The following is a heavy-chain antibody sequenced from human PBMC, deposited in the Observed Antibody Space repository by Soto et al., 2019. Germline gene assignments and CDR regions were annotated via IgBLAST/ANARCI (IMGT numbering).Heavy chain of an antibody. V-gene: IGHV1-2*02. CDR2: INPNSGGT. J-gene: IGHJ6*02. CDR3: ARDPYXSSTSCYSRTWYYGMDV. CDR1: GYTFTGYY. Sequence: ASVKVSCKASGYTFTGYYMHWVRQAPGQGLEWMGWINPNSGGTNYAQKFQGRVTMTRDTSISTAYMELSRLRSDDTAVYYCARDPYXSSTSCYSRTWYYGMDVWGQGTTVTVSS. D-gene: IGHD2-2*01.